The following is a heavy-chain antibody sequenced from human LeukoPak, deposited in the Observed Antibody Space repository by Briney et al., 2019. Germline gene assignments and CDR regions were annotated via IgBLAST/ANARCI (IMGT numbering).Heavy chain of an antibody. V-gene: IGHV4-59*01. CDR2: IYYSGST. J-gene: IGHJ4*02. CDR3: ASLGYRYYFDY. CDR1: GGSISSYY. D-gene: IGHD5-18*01. Sequence: VSGGSISSYYWSWIRQPPGKGLEWIGYIYYSGSTNYNPSLKSRVTISVDTSKNQFSLKLSSVTAADTAVYYCASLGYRYYFDYWGQGTLVTVSS.